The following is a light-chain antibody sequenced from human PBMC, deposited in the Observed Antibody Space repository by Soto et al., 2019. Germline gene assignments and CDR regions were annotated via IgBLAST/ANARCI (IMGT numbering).Light chain of an antibody. J-gene: IGKJ5*01. V-gene: IGKV3-15*01. CDR3: QQYHKWPPIT. CDR1: QSVDGY. CDR2: GAS. Sequence: EVVMTQSPGTLSVSLGESATXXXXXSQSVDGYLAWYQQKPGQAPRLLIYGASTRATGVTARFRGGGSGTEFTLTISSLQSEDSAVYYCQQYHKWPPITFGQGTRLEIK.